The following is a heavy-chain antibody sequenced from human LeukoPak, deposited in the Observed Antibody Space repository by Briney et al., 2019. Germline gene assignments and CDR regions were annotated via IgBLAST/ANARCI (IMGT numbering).Heavy chain of an antibody. D-gene: IGHD1-1*01. V-gene: IGHV3-7*02. CDR2: IKQDGSEK. CDR3: ASLWDDGY. J-gene: IGHJ4*02. Sequence: GGSLRLSCAASGFSFSSSWMTWVRQAPGKGLEWVATIKQDGSEKFYVNSAKGRFTISRDNTKDSLYLQMNSLRADDTAVYYCASLWDDGYWGQGTLVTVSS. CDR1: GFSFSSSW.